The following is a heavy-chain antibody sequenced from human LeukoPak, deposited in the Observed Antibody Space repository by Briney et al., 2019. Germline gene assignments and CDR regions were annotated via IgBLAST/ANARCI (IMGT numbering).Heavy chain of an antibody. CDR1: GFTFSSYW. J-gene: IGHJ3*02. Sequence: GGSLRLSCAASGFTFSSYWMHWVRQAPGKGLVWVSRINSDGSSTSYADSVKGRFTISRDNAKNTLYLQMNSLRAEDTAVYYCASVRFGELWDDASDIWGQGTMVTVSS. D-gene: IGHD3-10*01. CDR3: ASVRFGELWDDASDI. V-gene: IGHV3-74*01. CDR2: INSDGSST.